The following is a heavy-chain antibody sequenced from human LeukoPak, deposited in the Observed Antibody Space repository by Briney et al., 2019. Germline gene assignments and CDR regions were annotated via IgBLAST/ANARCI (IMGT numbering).Heavy chain of an antibody. V-gene: IGHV1-69*02. CDR2: IIPILGIA. Sequence: ASVKVSCKASGGTFTSYTISWARQGPGQGLEWMGRIIPILGIANYAQKFQGRVTITADKSTSTAYMELSSLRSEDTAVYYCARVGAYCGGDCYPFDYWGQGTLVTVSS. CDR3: ARVGAYCGGDCYPFDY. CDR1: GGTFTSYT. J-gene: IGHJ4*02. D-gene: IGHD2-21*02.